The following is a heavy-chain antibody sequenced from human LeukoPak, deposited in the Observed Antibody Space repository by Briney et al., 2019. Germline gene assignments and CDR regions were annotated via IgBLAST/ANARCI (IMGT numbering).Heavy chain of an antibody. D-gene: IGHD3-3*01. CDR2: MNPNSGNT. CDR1: GYTFTGYD. Sequence: ASVKVSCKASGYTFTGYDINWVRQATGQGLEWMGWMNPNSGNTGYAQKFQGRVTMTRNTSISTAYMELSSLRSEDTAVYYCARGPSGYYDFWSGYYVFDYWGQGTLVTVSS. CDR3: ARGPSGYYDFWSGYYVFDY. J-gene: IGHJ4*02. V-gene: IGHV1-8*01.